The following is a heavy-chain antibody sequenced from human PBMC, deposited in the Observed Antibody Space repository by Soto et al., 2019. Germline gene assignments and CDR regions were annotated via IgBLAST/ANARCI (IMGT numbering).Heavy chain of an antibody. J-gene: IGHJ6*02. D-gene: IGHD6-6*01. CDR2: ISYDGSNK. Sequence: QVQLVESGGGVVQPGRSLRLSCAASGFTFSSYGMHWVRQAPGKGLEWVAVISYDGSNKYYADSVKGRFTISRDNSKNTLYLQMNSLRAEDTAVYYCAKSSFIYYYYYGMDVWGQGTTVTVSS. V-gene: IGHV3-30*18. CDR1: GFTFSSYG. CDR3: AKSSFIYYYYYGMDV.